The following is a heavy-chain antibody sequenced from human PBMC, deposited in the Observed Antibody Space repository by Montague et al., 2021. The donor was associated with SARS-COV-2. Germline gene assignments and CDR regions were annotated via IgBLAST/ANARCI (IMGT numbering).Heavy chain of an antibody. CDR3: AKKSRWSGVGDTTIDS. J-gene: IGHJ4*02. D-gene: IGHD1-26*01. CDR2: ISDSAGAT. CDR1: GFIFNSCD. V-gene: IGHV3-23*01. Sequence: SLRLSCAASGFIFNSCDMSWVRQAPGKGLEWVSSISDSAGATYYADSVRGRFTISRDNSQNTLFLQMNNLRADDTAVYYCAKKSRWSGVGDTTIDSWGQGTLVSVSS.